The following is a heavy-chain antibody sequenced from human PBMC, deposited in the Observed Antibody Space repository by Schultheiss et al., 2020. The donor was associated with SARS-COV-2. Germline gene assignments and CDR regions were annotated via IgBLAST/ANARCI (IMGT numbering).Heavy chain of an antibody. CDR2: ISGSGGST. CDR1: GFTFSSYA. V-gene: IGHV3-23*01. Sequence: GESLKISCAASGFTFSSYAMSWVRQAPGKGLEWVSAISGSGGSTYYADSVKGRFTISRDNSKNTLYLQMNSLRAEDTAVYYCASMVRGVIITHFDYWGQGTLVTVSS. CDR3: ASMVRGVIITHFDY. J-gene: IGHJ4*02. D-gene: IGHD3-10*01.